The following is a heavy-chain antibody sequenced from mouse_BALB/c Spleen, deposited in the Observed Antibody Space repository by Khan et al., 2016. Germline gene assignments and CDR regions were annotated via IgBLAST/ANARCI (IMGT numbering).Heavy chain of an antibody. Sequence: EVKLEESGPGLVKPSQSLSLTCTVTGYSITSDYAWNWIRQFPGNKLEWMGYISYSGSTGYNPSLKSRISITRDTSKNQFFLQLKSVTTEDTATYYCARRGEYRYDGTWFAYWGQGTLVTVSA. J-gene: IGHJ3*01. CDR1: GYSITSDYA. CDR3: ARRGEYRYDGTWFAY. V-gene: IGHV3-2*02. CDR2: ISYSGST. D-gene: IGHD2-14*01.